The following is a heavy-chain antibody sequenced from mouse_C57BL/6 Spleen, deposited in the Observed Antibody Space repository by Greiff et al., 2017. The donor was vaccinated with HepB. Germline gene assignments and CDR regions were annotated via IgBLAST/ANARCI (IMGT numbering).Heavy chain of an antibody. V-gene: IGHV1-82*01. Sequence: QVQLKESGPELVQPGASVKISCKASGYAFSSSWMNWVKPRPGKGLEWIGRIYPGDGDTNYNGKFKGKATLTADKSSSTAYMQLSSLTSEDSAVYFCARTDYEVWFAYWGQGTLVTVSA. CDR2: IYPGDGDT. CDR1: GYAFSSSW. D-gene: IGHD2-4*01. CDR3: ARTDYEVWFAY. J-gene: IGHJ3*01.